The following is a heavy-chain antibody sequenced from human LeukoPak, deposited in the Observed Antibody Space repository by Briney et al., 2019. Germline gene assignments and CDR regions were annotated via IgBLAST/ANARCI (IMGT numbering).Heavy chain of an antibody. Sequence: GGSLRLSCAASGFTFRNSAMSWVRQAPGKGLEWVSGISGSGGGTHYADSVKGRFTISRDNSKNTLYLQMNSLRAEDTAVYYCAKEGSSSWYYFDSWGQGTLVTVSS. CDR3: AKEGSSSWYYFDS. CDR1: GFTFRNSA. J-gene: IGHJ4*02. CDR2: ISGSGGGT. V-gene: IGHV3-23*01. D-gene: IGHD6-13*01.